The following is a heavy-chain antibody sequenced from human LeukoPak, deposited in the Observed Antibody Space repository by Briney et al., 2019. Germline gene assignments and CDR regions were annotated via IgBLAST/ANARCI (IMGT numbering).Heavy chain of an antibody. J-gene: IGHJ4*02. CDR3: ARGEGQAVSAFDY. Sequence: PSETLSLTCTDSGGSISSYYWNWIRQPPGKGLEWLGYIHYSGSTKYNPSLESRVTISLDTAKNQFSLRLSSLTAADTAVYYCARGEGQAVSAFDYWGQGMLVTVSS. V-gene: IGHV4-59*01. CDR1: GGSISSYY. CDR2: IHYSGST. D-gene: IGHD2-21*02.